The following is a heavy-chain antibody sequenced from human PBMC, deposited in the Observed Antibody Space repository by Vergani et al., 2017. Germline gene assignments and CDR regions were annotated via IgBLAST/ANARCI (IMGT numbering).Heavy chain of an antibody. CDR3: ATKSCGTPGCQRGYFRE. CDR2: VNQDGSEK. V-gene: IGHV3-7*01. Sequence: EGQLVESGGDWVQRGGSLRLSCAASGFISSSYWMSWVRQAPGKGLEWVANVNQDGSEKYYVDSVRGRFTISRDNAKNSIYLQMNSLRTEDTAVYYCATKSCGTPGCQRGYFREWGQGTLVTVSS. J-gene: IGHJ1*01. CDR1: GFISSSYW. D-gene: IGHD1-1*01.